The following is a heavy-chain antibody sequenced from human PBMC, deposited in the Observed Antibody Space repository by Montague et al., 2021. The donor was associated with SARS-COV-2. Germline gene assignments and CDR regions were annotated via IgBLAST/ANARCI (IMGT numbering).Heavy chain of an antibody. CDR1: GGSISSYY. CDR2: IYYSGST. D-gene: IGHD5-24*01. V-gene: IGHV4-59*01. Sequence: SETPSLTCTVSGGSISSYYWSWIRQPPEKGLEWIGYIYYSGSTNYNPSLKSRVTISVDTSKNQFSLKLSSVTAADTAVYYCARVFPRWLQFDPYFDYWGQGTLVTVSS. CDR3: ARVFPRWLQFDPYFDY. J-gene: IGHJ4*02.